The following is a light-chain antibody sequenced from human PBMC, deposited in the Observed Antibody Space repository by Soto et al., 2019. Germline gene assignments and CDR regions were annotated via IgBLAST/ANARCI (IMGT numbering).Light chain of an antibody. Sequence: DIQLTQSPSFLSASVGDRVTITCRASQGISSYFAWYQQKPGKAPKLLIYAVSTLQSGVPSRFSGSASGTEITLTICSLQPEDFATYYCQQLYRHRLTCGGGIKVEIK. J-gene: IGKJ4*01. CDR1: QGISSY. CDR2: AVS. V-gene: IGKV1-9*01. CDR3: QQLYRHRLT.